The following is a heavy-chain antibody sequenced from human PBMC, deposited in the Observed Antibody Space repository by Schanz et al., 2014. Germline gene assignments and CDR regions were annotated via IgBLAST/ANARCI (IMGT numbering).Heavy chain of an antibody. CDR1: GGPVSTSSYY. Sequence: QLQLQESGPGLVKPSETLSLTCTVSGGPVSTSSYYWGWVRQPPGQGLEWIGSIYASGGTYYNPSLKSRVTISVAPSKTLFARRLGSVTAADTAVYFCARRGIGGTYYREPFDYWGQGTLVTVSS. V-gene: IGHV4-39*01. J-gene: IGHJ4*02. CDR2: IYASGGT. D-gene: IGHD1-26*01. CDR3: ARRGIGGTYYREPFDY.